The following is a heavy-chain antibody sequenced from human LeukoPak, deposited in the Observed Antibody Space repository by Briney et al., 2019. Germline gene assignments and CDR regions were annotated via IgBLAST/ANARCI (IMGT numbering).Heavy chain of an antibody. D-gene: IGHD2-15*01. CDR3: ARGAACSGGSCHPSAMDV. J-gene: IGHJ6*04. CDR1: GGTFSSYA. CDR2: IIPIFGTA. Sequence: SVKVSCKASGGTFSSYAISWVRQAPGQGLEWMGRIIPIFGTANYAQKFQGRVTITTDESTSTAYMELSILRSEDTAVYYCARGAACSGGSCHPSAMDVWGKGPRSPSPQ. V-gene: IGHV1-69*05.